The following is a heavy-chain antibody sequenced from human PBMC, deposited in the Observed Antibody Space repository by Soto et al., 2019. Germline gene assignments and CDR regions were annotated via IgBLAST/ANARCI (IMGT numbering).Heavy chain of an antibody. CDR2: ITPSPSFI. CDR3: ARLPYGAYQEDF. CDR1: GFTFSDSD. J-gene: IGHJ4*02. Sequence: EVQLVEFGGGLVKPGGSLRLSCAASGFTFSDSDMHWVRQAPGKGLEWVSAITPSPSFISYADSVSGRFTISRDVANGAVYLQMDSLRVDDTAIYYCARLPYGAYQEDFCGQGTLVTVSS. D-gene: IGHD4-17*01. V-gene: IGHV3-21*01.